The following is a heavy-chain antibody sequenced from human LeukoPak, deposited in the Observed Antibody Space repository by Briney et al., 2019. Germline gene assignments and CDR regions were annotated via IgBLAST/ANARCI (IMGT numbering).Heavy chain of an antibody. Sequence: ASVKVSCKASGYTFTSYDFNWVRQATGQRPEWMGWMSPNSGDTGYAQKFQDRVTMTRNTSISTAYMELSSLRSDDTAVYYCARDYVDDIPMIKDYWGQGTLVTVSS. D-gene: IGHD2-8*01. CDR2: MSPNSGDT. V-gene: IGHV1-8*01. CDR1: GYTFTSYD. CDR3: ARDYVDDIPMIKDY. J-gene: IGHJ4*02.